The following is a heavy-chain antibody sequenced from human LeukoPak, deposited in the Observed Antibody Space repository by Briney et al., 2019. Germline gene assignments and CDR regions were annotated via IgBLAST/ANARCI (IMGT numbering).Heavy chain of an antibody. CDR3: ANENYYGSGSYADH. Sequence: GGSLRLSCAASGFTFNNYGMHWVRQAPGKGLEWVAIISYDGSNTYYADSVKGRFIISRDNSKNTLYLQMNSLRAEDTAVYYCANENYYGSGSYADHWGQGTLVTVSS. CDR1: GFTFNNYG. CDR2: ISYDGSNT. J-gene: IGHJ4*02. V-gene: IGHV3-30*18. D-gene: IGHD3-10*01.